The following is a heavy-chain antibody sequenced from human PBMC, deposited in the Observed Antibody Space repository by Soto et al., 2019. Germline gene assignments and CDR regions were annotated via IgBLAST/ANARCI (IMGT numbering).Heavy chain of an antibody. CDR2: ISGSGGST. J-gene: IGHJ6*02. V-gene: IGHV3-23*01. CDR3: AKDASDCSGGSCYSNYYYYYGMDV. CDR1: GFTFSSYA. D-gene: IGHD2-15*01. Sequence: EVQLLESGGGLVQPGGSLRLSCAASGFTFSSYAMSWVRQAPGKGLEWVSAISGSGGSTYYADSVKGRFTISRDNSKNTLYLQMNSLRAEDTAVYYCAKDASDCSGGSCYSNYYYYYGMDVWGQGTTVTVSS.